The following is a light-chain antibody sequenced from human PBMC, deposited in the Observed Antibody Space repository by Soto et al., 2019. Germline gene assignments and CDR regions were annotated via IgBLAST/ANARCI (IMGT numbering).Light chain of an antibody. CDR3: SSSKGSNTLHLV. CDR1: SSDIGGYNY. V-gene: IGLV2-14*01. J-gene: IGLJ2*01. CDR2: EVS. Sequence: QSVLTQPASVSGSPGQSITIFCTGTSSDIGGYNYVYWYHQHPGKAPKLIIYEVSYRPSGVSHRFSGSKSGNTASLTISGRQAADDADYWCSSSKGSNTLHLVFGGGTKLTVL.